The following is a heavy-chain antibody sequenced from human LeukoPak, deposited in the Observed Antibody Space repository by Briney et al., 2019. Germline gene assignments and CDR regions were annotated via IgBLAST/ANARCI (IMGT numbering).Heavy chain of an antibody. J-gene: IGHJ4*02. D-gene: IGHD1-26*01. V-gene: IGHV4-59*01. CDR1: GGSICSYY. CDR3: ARVSSGSYSPFDY. CDR2: IYYSGST. Sequence: SETLSLTCTVSGGSICSYYWSWIRQPPGKGLEWIGYIYYSGSTNYNPSLKSRVTISVDTSKNQFPLKLSSVTAADTAVYYCARVSSGSYSPFDYWGQGTLVTVSS.